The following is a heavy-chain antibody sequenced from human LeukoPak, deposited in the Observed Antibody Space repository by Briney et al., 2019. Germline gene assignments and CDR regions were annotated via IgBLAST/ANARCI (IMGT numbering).Heavy chain of an antibody. Sequence: SETLSLTCAVSGGSMTTYAWSWIRQSAGKGLEWIGRFYSSGTNYYNPSLKSRVSMSLDTFKKEVSLEMRSVTAADTAVYYCARDDPGYFDPWGQGILVTVSS. CDR2: FYSSGTN. V-gene: IGHV4-4*07. CDR3: ARDDPGYFDP. D-gene: IGHD1-1*01. J-gene: IGHJ5*02. CDR1: GGSMTTYA.